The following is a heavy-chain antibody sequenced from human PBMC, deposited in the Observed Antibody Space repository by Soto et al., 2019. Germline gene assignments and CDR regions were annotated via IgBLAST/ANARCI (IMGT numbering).Heavy chain of an antibody. D-gene: IGHD3-10*01. CDR3: ASDPYYYGSGSYPWNYFDY. J-gene: IGHJ4*02. V-gene: IGHV1-46*01. CDR2: INPSGGST. CDR1: GYTFTSYY. Sequence: ASVKVSCKASGYTFTSYYMHWVRQAPGQGLEWMGIINPSGGSTSYAQKFQGRVTMTRDTSTSTVYMELSSLRSEDTAVFYCASDPYYYGSGSYPWNYFDYWGQGTLVTVSS.